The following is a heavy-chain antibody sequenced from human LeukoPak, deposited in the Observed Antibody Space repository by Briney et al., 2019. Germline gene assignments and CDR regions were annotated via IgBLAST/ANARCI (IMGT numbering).Heavy chain of an antibody. J-gene: IGHJ3*02. D-gene: IGHD1-26*01. CDR3: ARAGIVGATDDAFDI. Sequence: GGSLRLSCAASGFTFDDYAMHWVRQAPGKGLEWVSGISWNSGGIGYADSVKGRFTISRDNAKNSVYLQMNSLRAEDTAVYYCARAGIVGATDDAFDIWGQGTMVTVSS. CDR1: GFTFDDYA. V-gene: IGHV3-9*01. CDR2: ISWNSGGI.